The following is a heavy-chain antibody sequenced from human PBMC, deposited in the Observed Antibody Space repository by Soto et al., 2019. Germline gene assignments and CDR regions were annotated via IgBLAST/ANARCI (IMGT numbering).Heavy chain of an antibody. J-gene: IGHJ4*02. CDR3: ARGLYCGGGCYSHFDY. CDR2: IIPIFGTT. CDR1: GGTFRNYP. Sequence: VQLVQSGAEVKKPGSSVKVSCKASGGTFRNYPFIWVRQAPGQGFDWMGGIIPIFGTTDYGQRFQGRVTITADESTNTAYMELSSLRSDDTAVYYCARGLYCGGGCYSHFDYWGQGTLVTVSS. V-gene: IGHV1-69*01. D-gene: IGHD2-21*02.